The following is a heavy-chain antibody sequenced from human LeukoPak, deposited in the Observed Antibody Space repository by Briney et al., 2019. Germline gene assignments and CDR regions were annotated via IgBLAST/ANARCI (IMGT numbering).Heavy chain of an antibody. D-gene: IGHD4-23*01. Sequence: ASVKVSCTASGYTFTGDYMHWVRQAPGQGLEWMGWINPNSGAPNYAQKFQGRVTMTRDTSISTAYMELSRLRSDDTAVYYCASRAGGNSDFDYWGQGTLVTVSS. V-gene: IGHV1-2*02. CDR2: INPNSGAP. J-gene: IGHJ4*02. CDR1: GYTFTGDY. CDR3: ASRAGGNSDFDY.